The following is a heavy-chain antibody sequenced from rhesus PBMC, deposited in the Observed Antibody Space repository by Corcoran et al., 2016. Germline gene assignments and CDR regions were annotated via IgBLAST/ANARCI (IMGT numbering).Heavy chain of an antibody. D-gene: IGHD1-1-1*01. J-gene: IGHJ4*01. CDR1: VGSISDSYR. CDR3: ARMIAGTLFDY. Sequence: QVQLQESGPGVVKPSETLSLTCAVSVGSISDSYRWSWIRQPPGKGLEWIGYIYGSSTSTNYNPSLKSRVTISKDTSKNQFSLKLSSVTAADTAVYYCARMIAGTLFDYWGQGVLVTVSS. CDR2: IYGSSTST. V-gene: IGHV4S10*01.